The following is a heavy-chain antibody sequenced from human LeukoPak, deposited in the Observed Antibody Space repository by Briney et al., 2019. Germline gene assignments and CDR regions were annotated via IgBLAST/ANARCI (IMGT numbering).Heavy chain of an antibody. CDR3: ARTSGFFDSSGFYQQNPYYFQY. D-gene: IGHD3-22*01. CDR1: GGSISSDRDY. J-gene: IGHJ4*02. V-gene: IGHV4-39*07. Sequence: SETLSLTCTVSGGSISSDRDYWGWIRQPPGKGLEWIGDINHSGRTNYNPSLQTRVSISVDSSNNQFSLNLTSVTAADTAVYYCARTSGFFDSSGFYQQNPYYFQYWGQGVLVTVSS. CDR2: INHSGRT.